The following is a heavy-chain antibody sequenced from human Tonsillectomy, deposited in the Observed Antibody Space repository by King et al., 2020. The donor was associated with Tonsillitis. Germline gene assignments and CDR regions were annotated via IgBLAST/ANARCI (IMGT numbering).Heavy chain of an antibody. Sequence: VQLVESGGGLVKPGGSLRLSCEASGFEFSVYNMNWVRQAPGKGLEWVSSISGSSSFTYYGESMEGRFTISRDNAKNSLYLQIDGLRDEDSATYFCARDISKMEGPPPRFLDLWGQGALVTVSS. D-gene: IGHD3-22*01. J-gene: IGHJ4*02. V-gene: IGHV3-21*01. CDR3: ARDISKMEGPPPRFLDL. CDR2: ISGSSSFT. CDR1: GFEFSVYN.